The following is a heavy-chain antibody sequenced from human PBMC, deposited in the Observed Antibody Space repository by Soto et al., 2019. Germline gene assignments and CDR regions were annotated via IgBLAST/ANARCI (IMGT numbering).Heavy chain of an antibody. Sequence: SETLSLTCTVSGGSISSGGYYWSWIRQHPGKGLEWIGYIYYSGSTYYNPSLKGRVTISVDTSKNQLSLKLSSVTAADTAVYYCARASSWNYYGMDVWGQGTTVTVSS. V-gene: IGHV4-31*03. D-gene: IGHD6-13*01. CDR2: IYYSGST. CDR1: GGSISSGGYY. CDR3: ARASSWNYYGMDV. J-gene: IGHJ6*02.